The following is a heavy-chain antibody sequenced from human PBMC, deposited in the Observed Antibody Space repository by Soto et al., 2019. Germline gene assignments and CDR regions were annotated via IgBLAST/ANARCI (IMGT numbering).Heavy chain of an antibody. CDR2: IKSKTDGGTT. Sequence: GGSLRLSCAASGFTFSNAWMNWVRQAPGKGLEWVGRIKSKTDGGTTDYAAPVKGRFTISRDDSKNTLYLQMNSLKTEDTAVYYCTTDLGYYDSSGYYAHYDAFDIWGQGTMVTVSS. J-gene: IGHJ3*02. D-gene: IGHD3-22*01. CDR3: TTDLGYYDSSGYYAHYDAFDI. CDR1: GFTFSNAW. V-gene: IGHV3-15*07.